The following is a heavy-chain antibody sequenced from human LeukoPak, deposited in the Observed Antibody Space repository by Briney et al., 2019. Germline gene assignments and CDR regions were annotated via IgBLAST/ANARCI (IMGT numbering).Heavy chain of an antibody. J-gene: IGHJ6*03. CDR2: ISSSSSTI. CDR3: ARAVAATWDYYYYCMDV. CDR1: GLTFSSYS. Sequence: GGSLRLSCAASGLTFSSYSMNWVRQAPGKGLEGVSYISSSSSTIYYADSVKGRFTISRDNAKNSLYLQMNSLRAEDTAVYYCARAVAATWDYYYYCMDVWGKGTTVTVSS. D-gene: IGHD6-19*01. V-gene: IGHV3-48*01.